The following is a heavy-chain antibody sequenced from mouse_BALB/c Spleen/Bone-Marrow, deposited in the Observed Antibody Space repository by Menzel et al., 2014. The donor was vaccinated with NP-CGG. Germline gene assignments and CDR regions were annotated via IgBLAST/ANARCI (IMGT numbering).Heavy chain of an antibody. J-gene: IGHJ3*01. CDR3: TRAMITRAWFAY. CDR2: IYPGNSDT. CDR1: GYTFTSYW. Sequence: EVKLVESGTVLARPGASVKMSCKASGYTFTSYWMHWVKQRPGQGLEWIGAIYPGNSDTSYNQKFKGKAKLTAVTSTSTAYMELSSLTNEDSAVYYCTRAMITRAWFAYWGQGTLVTVSA. V-gene: IGHV1-5*01. D-gene: IGHD2-4*01.